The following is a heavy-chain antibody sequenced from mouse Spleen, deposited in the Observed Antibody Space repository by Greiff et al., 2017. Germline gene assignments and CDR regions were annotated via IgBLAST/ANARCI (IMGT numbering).Heavy chain of an antibody. D-gene: IGHD2-4*01. CDR2: IDPETGGT. V-gene: IGHV1-15*01. J-gene: IGHJ2*01. Sequence: VQLQQSGAELVRPGASVTLSCKASGYTFTDYEMHWVKQTPVHGLEWIGAIDPETGGTAYNQKFKGKAILTADKSSSTAYMELRSLTSEDSAVYYCTRWLGLRRKGYFDYWGQGTTLTVSS. CDR1: GYTFTDYE. CDR3: TRWLGLRRKGYFDY.